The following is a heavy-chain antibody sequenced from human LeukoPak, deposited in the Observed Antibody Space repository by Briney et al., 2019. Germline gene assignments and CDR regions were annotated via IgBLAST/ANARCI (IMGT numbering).Heavy chain of an antibody. J-gene: IGHJ3*01. CDR2: IFYSGST. CDR3: ASSRVGDVFDV. V-gene: IGHV4-59*08. D-gene: IGHD1-26*01. CDR1: GGSIGTYY. Sequence: KPSETLSLTCNVSGGSIGTYYWTWIRQPPGKGLECIGSIFYSGSTFYNPSLRSRATISVDTSKNYFSLKLTSVTAADTAVYYCASSRVGDVFDVWGQGTMVPISS.